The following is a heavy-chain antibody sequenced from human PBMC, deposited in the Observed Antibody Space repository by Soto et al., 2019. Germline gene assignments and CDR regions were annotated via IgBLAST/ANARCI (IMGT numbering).Heavy chain of an antibody. CDR2: ISYDGSNK. CDR3: ARSTQWLALPFFDY. CDR1: GFTFSSYA. V-gene: IGHV3-30-3*01. Sequence: QVQLVESGGGVVQPGRSLRLSCAASGFTFSSYAMHWVRQAPGQGLEWVAVISYDGSNKYYAYSVKGRFTISRDNSKNTLYLQMNSLRAEDTAVYYCARSTQWLALPFFDYWGQGTLVTVAS. D-gene: IGHD6-19*01. J-gene: IGHJ4*02.